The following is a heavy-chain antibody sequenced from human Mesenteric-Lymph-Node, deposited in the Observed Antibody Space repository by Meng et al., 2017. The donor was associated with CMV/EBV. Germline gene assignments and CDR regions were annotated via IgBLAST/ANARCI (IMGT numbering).Heavy chain of an antibody. CDR1: GFTFSSYE. Sequence: GGSLRLSCAASGFTFSSYEMNWVRQAPGKGLEWVAVISYDGSNKYYADSVKGRFTISRDNSKNTLYLQMNSLRAEDTAVYYCAREEPTPYYYYGMDVWGQGTTVTVSS. J-gene: IGHJ6*02. CDR3: AREEPTPYYYYGMDV. V-gene: IGHV3-30-3*01. CDR2: ISYDGSNK.